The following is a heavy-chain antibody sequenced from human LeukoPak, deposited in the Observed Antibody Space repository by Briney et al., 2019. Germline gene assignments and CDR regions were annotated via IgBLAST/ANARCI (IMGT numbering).Heavy chain of an antibody. J-gene: IGHJ5*02. D-gene: IGHD1-20*01. V-gene: IGHV1-2*06. CDR1: AYTFTGYY. CDR3: ARGRGVTDTQP. CDR2: INPNSGGT. Sequence: ASVKVSCKASAYTFTGYYMHWVRQAPGQGLEWMGRINPNSGGTNYAQKFQGRVTMTRDTSINTVYMELSRLRSDDTAVYYCARGRGVTDTQPWGQGTLVTVSS.